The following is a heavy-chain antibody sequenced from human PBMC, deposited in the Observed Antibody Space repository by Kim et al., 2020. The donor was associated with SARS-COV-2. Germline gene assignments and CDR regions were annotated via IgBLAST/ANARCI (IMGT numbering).Heavy chain of an antibody. J-gene: IGHJ4*02. Sequence: GGSLRLSCAASGFTFSSYAMHWVRQAPGKGLEWVAAISHDGSNKYYPDSVKGRFTISRDNSRNTLYLQMNSLRAEDTALFYCARSGYCSPTNCYGPLGPLYGLDWRGQATLGTV. CDR1: GFTFSSYA. CDR2: ISHDGSNK. V-gene: IGHV3-30*04. D-gene: IGHD2-2*03. CDR3: ARSGYCSPTNCYGPLGPLYGLDW.